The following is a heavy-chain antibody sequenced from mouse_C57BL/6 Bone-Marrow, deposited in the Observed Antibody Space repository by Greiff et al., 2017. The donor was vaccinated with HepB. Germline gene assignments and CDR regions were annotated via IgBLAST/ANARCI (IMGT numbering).Heavy chain of an antibody. D-gene: IGHD2-4*01. J-gene: IGHJ2*01. CDR1: GYTFTSYW. Sequence: QVQLQQPGAELVKPGASVKLSCKASGYTFTSYWMQWVKQRPGQGLEWIGEIDPSDSYTNYNQKFKGKATLTVDTSSSKAYMQLSSLTSEDSAVYYCARDRFYDYDGGYWGQGTTLTVSS. V-gene: IGHV1-50*01. CDR3: ARDRFYDYDGGY. CDR2: IDPSDSYT.